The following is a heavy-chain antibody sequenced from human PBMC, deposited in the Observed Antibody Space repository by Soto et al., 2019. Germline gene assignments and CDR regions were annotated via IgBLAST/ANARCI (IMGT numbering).Heavy chain of an antibody. CDR1: GFTFSRHW. V-gene: IGHV3-7*01. CDR2: IKEDGSQK. Sequence: GGSLRLSCAASGFTFSRHWMTWVRQAPGKGLEYVANIKEDGSQKYYVDSVKGRFTISRDNAKNSVYLQMNSLRAEDTAVYYCARSSESLRYYYMDVWGKGTTVTVSS. D-gene: IGHD4-17*01. CDR3: ARSSESLRYYYMDV. J-gene: IGHJ6*03.